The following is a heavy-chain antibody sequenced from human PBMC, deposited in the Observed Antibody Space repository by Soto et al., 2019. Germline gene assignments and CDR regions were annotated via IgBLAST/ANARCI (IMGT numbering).Heavy chain of an antibody. V-gene: IGHV4-59*01. Sequence: SETLSLTCTVSGGSISSYYGSWIRQPTGKGLEWIGYIYYSGSTNYNPSLKSRVTISVDTSKNQFSLKLSSVTAADTAVYYSARVVLRYCSGGSCYPQAFDYWGQGTLVTVSS. CDR1: GGSISSYY. D-gene: IGHD2-15*01. CDR3: ARVVLRYCSGGSCYPQAFDY. J-gene: IGHJ4*02. CDR2: IYYSGST.